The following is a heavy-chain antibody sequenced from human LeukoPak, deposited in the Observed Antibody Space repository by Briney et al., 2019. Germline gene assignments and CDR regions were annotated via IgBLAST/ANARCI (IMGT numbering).Heavy chain of an antibody. Sequence: GGSLRLSCAASGFTFSSYGMHWVRQAPGKGLEWVAVIWYDGSNKYYADSVKGRLTISRDNSKNTLYLQMNSLRAEDTAVYYCARARDVHIMRDDAFDIWGQGTMVTVSS. CDR1: GFTFSSYG. CDR3: ARARDVHIMRDDAFDI. J-gene: IGHJ3*02. D-gene: IGHD3-16*01. CDR2: IWYDGSNK. V-gene: IGHV3-33*01.